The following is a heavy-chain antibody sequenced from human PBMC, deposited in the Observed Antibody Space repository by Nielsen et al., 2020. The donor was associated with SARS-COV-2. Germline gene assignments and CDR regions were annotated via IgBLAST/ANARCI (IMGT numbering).Heavy chain of an antibody. J-gene: IGHJ4*02. CDR1: GFTFSSYG. V-gene: IGHV3-33*08. CDR2: IWYDGSNK. D-gene: IGHD5-12*01. Sequence: GESLKISCAASGFTFSSYGMHWVRQAPGKGLEWVAVIWYDGSNKYYADSVKGRFTISRDNSKNTLYLQMNSLRAEDTAVYYCARDSQYSGYDWGDFDYWGQGTLATVSS. CDR3: ARDSQYSGYDWGDFDY.